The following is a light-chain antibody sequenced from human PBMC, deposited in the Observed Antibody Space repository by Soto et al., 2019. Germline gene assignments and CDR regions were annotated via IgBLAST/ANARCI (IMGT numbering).Light chain of an antibody. J-gene: IGKJ1*01. V-gene: IGKV3-15*01. CDR1: QSVSSN. Sequence: IVMTQSPATLSVSPLERATLSCRASQSVSSNLAWYQQKPGQAPRLLIYGASTRATGIPARFSGSGSGTELTLTISSLQSEDFAVYYCQQYNNWPRTFGQGTKVDIK. CDR2: GAS. CDR3: QQYNNWPRT.